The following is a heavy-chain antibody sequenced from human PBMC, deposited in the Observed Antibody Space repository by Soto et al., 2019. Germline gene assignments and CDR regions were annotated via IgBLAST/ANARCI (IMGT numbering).Heavy chain of an antibody. CDR2: INPNDGST. CDR1: GYTFTNCY. V-gene: IGHV1-46*03. J-gene: IGHJ6*02. CDR3: ARDLPTVLTLSPTYYGMDV. Sequence: ASVKVSCKASGYTFTNCYLHWVRQAPGQGLEWMGIINPNDGSTTYPQKFQGRVTMTRDTSTSTVYMELGSLRSEDTAVYFCARDLPTVLTLSPTYYGMDVWGQGTTVTVPS. D-gene: IGHD4-17*01.